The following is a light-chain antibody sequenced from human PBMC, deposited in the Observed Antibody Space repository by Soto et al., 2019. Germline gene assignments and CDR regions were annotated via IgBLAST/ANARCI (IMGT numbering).Light chain of an antibody. CDR1: QSVSRN. V-gene: IGKV3-15*01. J-gene: IGKJ1*01. CDR2: DAS. Sequence: EIVMTQSPATLSVSPGERATLSCRASQSVSRNVAWYQQKPGQAPRLLIHDASTKATGISVRFSGIGSGTEFTLTISSLQSEDFAVYYCQQYNNWLWTFGQGNKVEIK. CDR3: QQYNNWLWT.